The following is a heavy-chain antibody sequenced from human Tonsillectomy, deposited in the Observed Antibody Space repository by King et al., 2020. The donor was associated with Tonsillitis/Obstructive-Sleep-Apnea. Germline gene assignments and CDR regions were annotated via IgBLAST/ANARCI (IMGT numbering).Heavy chain of an antibody. Sequence: EVQLVESGGGLVQPGGSLRVSCAASGFTFRSYTIAWVRQAPGKGLEWVSGILGTIRTYYAAYGKGRFTSSGDNSKNTLFLQMKSLTAEDTAVYYCAKTDGGDYFYMDVWGKGTTVTVSS. CDR2: ILGTIRT. J-gene: IGHJ6*03. CDR3: AKTDGGDYFYMDV. CDR1: GFTFRSYT. D-gene: IGHD3-16*01. V-gene: IGHV3-23*04.